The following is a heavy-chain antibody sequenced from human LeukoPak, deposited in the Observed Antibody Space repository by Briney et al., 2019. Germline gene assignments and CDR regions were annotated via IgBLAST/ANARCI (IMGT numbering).Heavy chain of an antibody. CDR3: ARDPPLYYDPNWFDP. Sequence: PGGSLRLSCAASGFTVSSKYMSWVRQPPGRGLEWVSGIYSDGNTYYADSVKGRFIISRDNSKNTLYLQMNSLRAEDTAVYYCARDPPLYYDPNWFDPWGQGTLVTVSS. J-gene: IGHJ5*02. D-gene: IGHD3-22*01. V-gene: IGHV3-66*01. CDR1: GFTVSSKY. CDR2: IYSDGNT.